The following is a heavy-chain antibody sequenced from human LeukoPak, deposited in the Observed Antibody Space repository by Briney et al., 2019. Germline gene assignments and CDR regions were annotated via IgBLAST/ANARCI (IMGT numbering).Heavy chain of an antibody. CDR1: GFTFSTYR. D-gene: IGHD5-12*01. V-gene: IGHV3-23*01. CDR3: AKATGYDYGSWFDP. CDR2: ITGSGSRT. J-gene: IGHJ5*02. Sequence: PGGSLRLSCAASGFTFSTYRMNWVRQAPGKGLEWVSQITGSGSRTYYADSVKGRFTISRDQSKKMLYLQMDSLRAQDTAVYYCAKATGYDYGSWFDPWGQGTLVTVSS.